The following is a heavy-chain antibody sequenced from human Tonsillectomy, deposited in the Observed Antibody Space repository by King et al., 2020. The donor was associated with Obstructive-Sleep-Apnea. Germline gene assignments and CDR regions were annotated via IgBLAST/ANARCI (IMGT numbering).Heavy chain of an antibody. CDR3: AGSLAYCGGDCYSLDY. D-gene: IGHD2-21*02. CDR1: GGSISSYY. V-gene: IGHV4-59*01. CDR2: TYHSGST. J-gene: IGHJ4*02. Sequence: VQLQESGPGLVKPSETLSLTCTVSGGSISSYYWSWIRQPPEKGLEWIGYTYHSGSTNYNPSLQSRVTISVDTSKNQFSLRLSSVTAADTAVYYCAGSLAYCGGDCYSLDYWGQGTLVTVSS.